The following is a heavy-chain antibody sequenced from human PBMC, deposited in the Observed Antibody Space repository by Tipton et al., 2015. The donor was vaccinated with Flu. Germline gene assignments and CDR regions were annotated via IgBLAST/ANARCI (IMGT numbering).Heavy chain of an antibody. CDR2: INSGGGT. Sequence: TLSLTCSVSGGSISSSGSFWGWIRQAPGKGLEWVGSINSGGGTDYNPSLKSRVTMSLDTSKNQFSLKVNSVTAADTAVYYCTRHDGAYWGQGTLVTVSS. V-gene: IGHV4-39*01. J-gene: IGHJ4*02. CDR3: TRHDGAY. CDR1: GGSISSSGSF.